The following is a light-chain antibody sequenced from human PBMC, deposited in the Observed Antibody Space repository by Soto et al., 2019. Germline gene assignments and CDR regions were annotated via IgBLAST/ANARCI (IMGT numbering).Light chain of an antibody. Sequence: DIQMTQSGSFVSLGGGHRVTKPYRASQSISGYLNWYQQKVGKAPKLLIYDASSLQSGVPSRFSGSGSGTDFTLTISSLQPEDFATYYCQQTYSTPQTFGQGTKVDIK. CDR2: DAS. J-gene: IGKJ1*01. V-gene: IGKV1-39*01. CDR3: QQTYSTPQT. CDR1: QSISGY.